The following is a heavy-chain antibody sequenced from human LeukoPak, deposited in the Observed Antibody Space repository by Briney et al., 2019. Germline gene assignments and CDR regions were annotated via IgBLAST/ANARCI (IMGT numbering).Heavy chain of an antibody. Sequence: GKSLRLSCAASGFTFSSYGMHWVRQAPGKGLEWVAVISYDGSNKYYADSVKGRFTISRDNSKNTLYLQMNSLRAEDTAVYYCAKDDGNVGATTGFDYWGQGTLVTASS. V-gene: IGHV3-30*18. CDR1: GFTFSSYG. CDR3: AKDDGNVGATTGFDY. CDR2: ISYDGSNK. D-gene: IGHD1-26*01. J-gene: IGHJ4*02.